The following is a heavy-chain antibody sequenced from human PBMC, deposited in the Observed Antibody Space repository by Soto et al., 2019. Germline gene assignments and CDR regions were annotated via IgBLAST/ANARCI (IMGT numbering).Heavy chain of an antibody. V-gene: IGHV3-33*01. CDR1: GFNFRNYG. D-gene: IGHD5-12*01. J-gene: IGHJ4*02. CDR3: ARLYTWIMDY. CDR2: IGYDGSNK. Sequence: QVQLVESGGGVVQPGRSLRLSCAASGFNFRNYGMNWVRQAPGKGLAWVAIIGYDGSNKYYADSVKGRFTISRDNSKDTLYLQMNNLRAEDTAVYYCARLYTWIMDYWGQGTLVTVSS.